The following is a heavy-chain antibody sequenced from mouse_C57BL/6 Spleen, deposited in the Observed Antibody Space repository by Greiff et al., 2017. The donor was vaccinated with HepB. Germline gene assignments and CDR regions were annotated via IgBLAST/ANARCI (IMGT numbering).Heavy chain of an antibody. J-gene: IGHJ3*01. CDR2: IYPGDGDT. V-gene: IGHV1-80*01. CDR1: GYAFSSYW. Sequence: QVQLKESGAELVKPGASVKISCKASGYAFSSYWMNWVKQRPGKGLEWIGQIYPGDGDTNYNGKFKGKATLTADKSSSTAYMQLSSLTSEDSAVYFCATTIVTTRPLFAYWGQGTLVTVSA. D-gene: IGHD2-5*01. CDR3: ATTIVTTRPLFAY.